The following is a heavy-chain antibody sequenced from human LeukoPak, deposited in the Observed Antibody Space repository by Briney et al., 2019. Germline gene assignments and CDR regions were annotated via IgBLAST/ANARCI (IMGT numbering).Heavy chain of an antibody. Sequence: PGGTLRLSCEGSGFIFSGHWMNWVRQTPGKGLEWIGEIYHSGSTNYNPSLKSRVTISVDKSKNQFSLKLSSVTAADTAVYYCASFVQLWLLWGQGTLVTVSS. V-gene: IGHV4-4*02. CDR3: ASFVQLWLL. CDR1: GFIFSGHW. CDR2: IYHSGST. D-gene: IGHD5-18*01. J-gene: IGHJ4*02.